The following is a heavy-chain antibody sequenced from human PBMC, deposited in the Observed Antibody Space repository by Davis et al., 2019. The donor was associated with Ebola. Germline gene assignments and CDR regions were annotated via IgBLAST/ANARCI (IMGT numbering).Heavy chain of an antibody. J-gene: IGHJ4*02. D-gene: IGHD1-1*01. CDR3: ATEEGRNWYYFDS. Sequence: ASVKVSCKSSGYTFTGYYIHWVRQAPGQGLEWMGWINPNSGDTNYAQNFLGRVTMTRDTSISTAYMELSRLRSDDTAVYYCATEEGRNWYYFDSWGQGTLVTVSS. CDR2: INPNSGDT. V-gene: IGHV1-2*02. CDR1: GYTFTGYY.